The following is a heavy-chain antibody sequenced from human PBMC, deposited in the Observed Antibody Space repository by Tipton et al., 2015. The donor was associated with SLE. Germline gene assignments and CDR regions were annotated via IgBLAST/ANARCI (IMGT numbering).Heavy chain of an antibody. CDR2: TSTFNGKT. CDR3: AREHFYESSGYYLGFYYFDY. J-gene: IGHJ4*02. Sequence: LVQSGAEMKKPGASVKVSCKASGYTFTTYGVSWVRQAPGQGLEWMGWTSTFNGKTNYSQNFQGRVTMTTDTSTSTAYMELRSLRSDDTAVYYCAREHFYESSGYYLGFYYFDYWGQGTLVTVSS. V-gene: IGHV1-18*01. CDR1: GYTFTTYG. D-gene: IGHD3-22*01.